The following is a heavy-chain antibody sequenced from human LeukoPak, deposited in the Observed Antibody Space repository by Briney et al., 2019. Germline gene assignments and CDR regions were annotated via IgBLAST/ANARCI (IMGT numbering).Heavy chain of an antibody. CDR1: GYTFTGYY. CDR3: ARGLNYDFWSGYYYYYYMDV. D-gene: IGHD3-3*01. J-gene: IGHJ6*03. CDR2: IIPIFGTA. V-gene: IGHV1-69*13. Sequence: SVKVSCKASGYTFTGYYMHWVRQAPGQGLEWMGGIIPIFGTADYAQKFQGRVTITADESTSTAYMELSSLRSEDTAVYYCARGLNYDFWSGYYYYYYMDVWGKGTTVTVSS.